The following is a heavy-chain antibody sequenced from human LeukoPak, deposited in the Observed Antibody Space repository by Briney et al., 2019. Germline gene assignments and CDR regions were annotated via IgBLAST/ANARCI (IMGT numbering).Heavy chain of an antibody. Sequence: SETLSLTCTVSGGSISSGDYYWSWIRQPPGKGLEWIGYIYYSGSTYYYPTLKGRVTTSVDTAKIQYSLKRISVTAADRAVYYCRASSGDYGGYYFCGMDVWGEGTTVTASS. V-gene: IGHV4-30-4*01. CDR2: IYYSGST. D-gene: IGHD4-23*01. CDR3: RASSGDYGGYYFCGMDV. J-gene: IGHJ6*04. CDR1: GGSISSGDYY.